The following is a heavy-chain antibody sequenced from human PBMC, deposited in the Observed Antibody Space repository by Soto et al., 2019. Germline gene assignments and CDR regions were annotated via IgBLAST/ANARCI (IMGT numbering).Heavy chain of an antibody. D-gene: IGHD7-27*01. CDR3: AKDSVPGPGPYTGAYCSSFAA. CDR2: ISGNGVST. Sequence: GGSLRLSCAASGCTFGTYAISWVRQPPGRGLEWVSAISGNGVSTYYADSVKGRFTTSRDNSKNTLFLLMNSLSAEDTAIYYCAKDSVPGPGPYTGAYCSSFAAWGKGTPVTVSX. J-gene: IGHJ5*02. CDR1: GCTFGTYA. V-gene: IGHV3-23*01.